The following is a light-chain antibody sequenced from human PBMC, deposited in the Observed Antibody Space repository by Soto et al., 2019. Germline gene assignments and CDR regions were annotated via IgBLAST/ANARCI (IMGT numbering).Light chain of an antibody. CDR3: SSYVGNNNVV. J-gene: IGLJ2*01. CDR2: EVN. V-gene: IGLV2-8*01. Sequence: QSVLTQPPSASGSPGQSVTISCTGTSSDVGAYNYVSWYQQHPGKVPKLMIYEVNKRPSGVPDRFSGSKSGNTASLTVSGLQAEDEADYYCSSYVGNNNVVFGGGTKLTVL. CDR1: SSDVGAYNY.